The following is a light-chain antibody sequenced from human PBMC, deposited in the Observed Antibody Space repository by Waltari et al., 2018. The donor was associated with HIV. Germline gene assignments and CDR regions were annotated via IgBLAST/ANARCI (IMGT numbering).Light chain of an antibody. CDR2: WAS. V-gene: IGKV4-1*01. Sequence: DFVVTLTQDALAVSLGERATINCRSRQSILYGSNKRNSLARYQQEPGHPPNVLVSWASTRESGVPDRFSGSGSETDFTLTSSSLHAEDVAVYYCQQYENVPLTFGGGTRVEIK. J-gene: IGKJ4*01. CDR3: QQYENVPLT. CDR1: QSILYGSNKRNS.